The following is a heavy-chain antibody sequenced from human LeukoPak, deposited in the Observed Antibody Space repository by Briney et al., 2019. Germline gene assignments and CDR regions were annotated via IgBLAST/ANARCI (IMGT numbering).Heavy chain of an antibody. CDR2: IYYSGST. CDR3: ARSSVPGGTVGY. Sequence: YWIGWVRQMPGKGLEWIGYIYYSGSTYYNPSLKSRVTISVDTSKNQFSLKLSSVTAADTAVYYCARSSVPGGTVGYWGQGTLVTVSS. V-gene: IGHV4-31*02. CDR1: Y. J-gene: IGHJ4*02. D-gene: IGHD1-1*01.